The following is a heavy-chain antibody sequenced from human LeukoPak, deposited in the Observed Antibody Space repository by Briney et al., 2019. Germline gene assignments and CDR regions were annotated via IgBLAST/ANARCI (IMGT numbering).Heavy chain of an antibody. J-gene: IGHJ6*02. D-gene: IGHD3-9*01. Sequence: AAVNVSCKAAGYAFTCCYIHLVRQAPGQGLEWMGGINLNSGGTNYAQTFQGRVTMTRDTSISTAYMELSRLRSDDTAVYYCANTVLRYFDWLSPYYYYYGMDVWGQGTTVTVSS. V-gene: IGHV1-2*02. CDR1: GYAFTCCY. CDR2: INLNSGGT. CDR3: ANTVLRYFDWLSPYYYYYGMDV.